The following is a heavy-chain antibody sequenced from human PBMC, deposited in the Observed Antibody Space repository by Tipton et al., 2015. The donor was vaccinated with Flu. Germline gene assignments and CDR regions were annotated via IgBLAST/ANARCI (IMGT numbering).Heavy chain of an antibody. CDR1: GYSISSGYY. CDR2: IYHIGST. CDR3: ARGPEQWLVNPHYFDY. Sequence: TLSLTCTVSGYSISSGYYWGWIRQPPGKGLEWIGSIYHIGSTYYNPSLKSRVTISVDTSKNQFSQKLSSVTAADTAVYYCARGPEQWLVNPHYFDYWGQGTLVTVSS. D-gene: IGHD6-19*01. V-gene: IGHV4-38-2*02. J-gene: IGHJ4*02.